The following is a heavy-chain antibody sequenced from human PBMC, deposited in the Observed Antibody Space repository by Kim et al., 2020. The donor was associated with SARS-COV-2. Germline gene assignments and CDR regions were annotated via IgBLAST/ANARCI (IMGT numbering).Heavy chain of an antibody. V-gene: IGHV3-13*01. CDR2: IGTAGDT. Sequence: GGSLRLSCAASGFTFSSYDMHWVRQATGKGLEWVSAIGTAGDTYYPGSVKGRFTISRENAKNSLYLQMNSLRAGDTAVYYCARGRPGYCSSTSCWVDAFDIWGQGTMVTVSS. J-gene: IGHJ3*02. CDR1: GFTFSSYD. CDR3: ARGRPGYCSSTSCWVDAFDI. D-gene: IGHD2-2*01.